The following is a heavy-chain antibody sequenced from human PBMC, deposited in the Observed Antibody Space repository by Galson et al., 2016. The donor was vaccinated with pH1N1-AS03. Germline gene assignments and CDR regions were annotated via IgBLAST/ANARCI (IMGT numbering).Heavy chain of an antibody. CDR3: TRLGPSSVFDF. CDR2: MSHDGSEL. J-gene: IGHJ4*02. Sequence: SLRLSCAASGFSFSDFWGTWVRQAPGKGLEWVASMSHDGSELYYLDSVRGRFTFSRDNPRNSLYLRMTNLRAEDTDIYYCTRLGPSSVFDFWGQGALVTVSS. D-gene: IGHD1-26*01. V-gene: IGHV3-7*01. CDR1: GFSFSDFW.